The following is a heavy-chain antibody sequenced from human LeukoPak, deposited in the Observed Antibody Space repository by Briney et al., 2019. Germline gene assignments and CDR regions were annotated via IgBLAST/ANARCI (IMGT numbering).Heavy chain of an antibody. V-gene: IGHV3-23*01. CDR1: GFTSSSYA. CDR2: ISGSGGST. Sequence: PGGSLRLSCAASGFTSSSYAMSWVRQAPGKGLEWVSAISGSGGSTYYADSVKGRFTISRDNSKNTLYLQMNSLRAEDTAVYYCAKGRDSSGYYETFYFDYWGQGTLVTVSS. CDR3: AKGRDSSGYYETFYFDY. J-gene: IGHJ4*02. D-gene: IGHD3-22*01.